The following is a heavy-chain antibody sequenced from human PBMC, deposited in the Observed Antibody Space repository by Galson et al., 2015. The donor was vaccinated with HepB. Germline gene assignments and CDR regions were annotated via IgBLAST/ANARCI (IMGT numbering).Heavy chain of an antibody. CDR1: GFTFSDYY. D-gene: IGHD3-3*01. J-gene: IGHJ4*02. V-gene: IGHV3-11*06. Sequence: SLRPSCAASGFTFSDYYMSWIRQAPGKGLEWVSYISSSSSYTNYADSVKGRFTISRDNAENSLYLQMNSLRAEDTAVYYCASVFQYYDFWSGYFDYWGQGTLVTVSS. CDR2: ISSSSSYT. CDR3: ASVFQYYDFWSGYFDY.